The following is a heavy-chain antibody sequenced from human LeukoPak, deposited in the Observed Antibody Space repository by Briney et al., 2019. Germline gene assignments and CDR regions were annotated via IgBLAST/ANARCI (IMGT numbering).Heavy chain of an antibody. Sequence: SETLSLTCTVSGYSISSGYYWGWIRQPPGKGLEWIGSIYHSGSANYNPSLKSRVTISVDTSKNQFSLKLSSVTAADTAVYYCARVSMTTVTTASGTYYYYYGMDVWGQGTTVTVSS. J-gene: IGHJ6*02. CDR1: GYSISSGYY. D-gene: IGHD4-17*01. V-gene: IGHV4-38-2*02. CDR3: ARVSMTTVTTASGTYYYYYGMDV. CDR2: IYHSGSA.